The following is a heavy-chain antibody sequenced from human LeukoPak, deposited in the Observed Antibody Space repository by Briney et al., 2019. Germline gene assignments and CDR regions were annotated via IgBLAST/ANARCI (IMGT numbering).Heavy chain of an antibody. J-gene: IGHJ4*02. D-gene: IGHD3-9*01. Sequence: ASVKVSCKASGYTFTDYYMHWVRQAPGQGLEWMGWINPNSGGTNYAQKFQGRVTMTRDTSISTTYMELSRLRSDDTAVYYCARDYDILTGYYPFEYWGQGSLVTVSS. CDR1: GYTFTDYY. V-gene: IGHV1-2*02. CDR2: INPNSGGT. CDR3: ARDYDILTGYYPFEY.